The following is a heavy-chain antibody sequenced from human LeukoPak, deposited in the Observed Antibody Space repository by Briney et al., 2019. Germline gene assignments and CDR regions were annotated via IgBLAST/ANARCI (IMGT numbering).Heavy chain of an antibody. D-gene: IGHD5-12*01. CDR3: AREGVEWLRGSMDV. V-gene: IGHV3-64*01. CDR2: ISSNGGRT. CDR1: GFTFSSYA. J-gene: IGHJ6*02. Sequence: PGGSLRLSCAASGFTFSSYAMHWVRQAPGKGLEYVSAISSNGGRTYYANSVKGRFTISRDNSKNTLYLQMGSLRAEDMAVYYCAREGVEWLRGSMDVWGQGTRSPSP.